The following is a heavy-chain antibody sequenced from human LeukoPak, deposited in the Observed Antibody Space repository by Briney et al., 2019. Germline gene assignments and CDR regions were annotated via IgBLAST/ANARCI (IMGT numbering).Heavy chain of an antibody. J-gene: IGHJ4*02. Sequence: SGTLSLTCAVSGVSISSNLWWTWVRQPPGKGLEWIAEIHHSGSINYNPSLKSRVTISVDKAKNQFSLNLNSVTAADTAVYYCARGPTYQPIDYWGQGTLVTVSS. V-gene: IGHV4-4*02. D-gene: IGHD2-2*01. CDR2: IHHSGSI. CDR3: ARGPTYQPIDY. CDR1: GVSISSNLW.